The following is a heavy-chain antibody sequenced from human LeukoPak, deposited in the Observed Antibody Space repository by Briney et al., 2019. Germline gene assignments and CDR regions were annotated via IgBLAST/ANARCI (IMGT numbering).Heavy chain of an antibody. V-gene: IGHV4-38-2*02. Sequence: PGGSLRLSCAASGFTFSSYGMSWVRQAPGKGLEWIGSIYHSGRTYYNPSLKSRVTISVDTSKNQFSLKLSSVTAADTAVYYCAREGDSNSVGWFDPWGQGTLVTVSS. CDR3: AREGDSNSVGWFDP. CDR1: GFTFSSYG. CDR2: IYHSGRT. J-gene: IGHJ5*02. D-gene: IGHD6-13*01.